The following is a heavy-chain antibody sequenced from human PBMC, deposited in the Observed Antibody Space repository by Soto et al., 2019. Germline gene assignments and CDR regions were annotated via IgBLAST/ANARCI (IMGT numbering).Heavy chain of an antibody. CDR1: GFTFSEYS. Sequence: EVQLLESGGSLIQPGGSLRLSCAASGFTFSEYSMSWVRQAPGMGLEWVSGISGSGESRYYADSVKGRFTISRDNPRNTLYLQMNSLRAEDTAVYYCARSLGNTWNDRYFNYWGQGNLVTVSS. CDR3: ARSLGNTWNDRYFNY. V-gene: IGHV3-23*01. CDR2: ISGSGESR. J-gene: IGHJ4*02. D-gene: IGHD1-1*01.